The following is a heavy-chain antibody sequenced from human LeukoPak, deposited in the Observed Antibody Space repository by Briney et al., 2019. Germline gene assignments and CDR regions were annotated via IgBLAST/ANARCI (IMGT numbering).Heavy chain of an antibody. CDR3: ARDLRRLLDY. CDR1: GFTFSSYS. J-gene: IGHJ4*02. CDR2: ISSESSYI. V-gene: IGHV3-21*01. Sequence: GGSLRLSCAASGFTFSSYSMNWVRQAPGKGLEWVSSISSESSYIYYTDSLKGRFTISRDNAKNSLYLQMNGLRAEDTAVYYCARDLRRLLDYWGQGTLVTVSS. D-gene: IGHD1-1*01.